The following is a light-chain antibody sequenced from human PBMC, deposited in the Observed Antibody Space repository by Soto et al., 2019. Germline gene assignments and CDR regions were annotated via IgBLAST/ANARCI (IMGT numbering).Light chain of an antibody. CDR2: GTS. Sequence: TLSFSPVESATLSFRASQSVSTNLAWYQQKPGQSPRLLIYGTSTRATGVPARFSGAGSGTEFTLTINSHQSEDFAVYFCHQDNFRPTFGQGTKVDI. V-gene: IGKV3-15*01. CDR3: HQDNFRPT. J-gene: IGKJ1*01. CDR1: QSVSTN.